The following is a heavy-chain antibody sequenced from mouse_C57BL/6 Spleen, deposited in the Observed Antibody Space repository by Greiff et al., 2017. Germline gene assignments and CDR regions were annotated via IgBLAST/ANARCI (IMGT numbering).Heavy chain of an antibody. CDR1: GFTFSSYA. CDR2: ISDGGSYT. Sequence: EVQRVESGGGLVKPGGSLKLSCAASGFTFSSYAMSWVRQTPEKRLEWVATISDGGSYTYYPDNVKGRFTISRDNAKNNLYLQMSHLKSEDTAMYYCARAGTTVVASYYFDYWGQGTTLTVSS. D-gene: IGHD1-1*01. J-gene: IGHJ2*01. CDR3: ARAGTTVVASYYFDY. V-gene: IGHV5-4*01.